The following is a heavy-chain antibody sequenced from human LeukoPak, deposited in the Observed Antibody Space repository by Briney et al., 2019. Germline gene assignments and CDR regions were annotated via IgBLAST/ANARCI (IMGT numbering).Heavy chain of an antibody. Sequence: GGSLRLSCAASGFSFISYSMNWVRQAPGKGLEWVSYISSSSSTIYYADSVKGRFAISRDNAKNSLYLQMNSLRAEDTAVYYCARPLASSLLVFDYWGQGTLVTVSS. CDR1: GFSFISYS. CDR3: ARPLASSLLVFDY. J-gene: IGHJ4*02. D-gene: IGHD1-26*01. V-gene: IGHV3-48*01. CDR2: ISSSSSTI.